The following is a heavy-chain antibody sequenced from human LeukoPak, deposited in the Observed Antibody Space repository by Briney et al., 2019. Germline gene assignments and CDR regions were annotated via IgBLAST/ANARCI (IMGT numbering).Heavy chain of an antibody. CDR3: ASPYSSGNDAFDI. D-gene: IGHD6-19*01. Sequence: HPGGSLRLSCAASGFTFSSYSMNWVRQAPGKGLEWVSYISSSSSTIYYADSVKGRFTISRDNAKNSLYLQMNSLRAEDTAVYYCASPYSSGNDAFDIWGQGTMVTVSS. CDR2: ISSSSSTI. CDR1: GFTFSSYS. J-gene: IGHJ3*02. V-gene: IGHV3-48*01.